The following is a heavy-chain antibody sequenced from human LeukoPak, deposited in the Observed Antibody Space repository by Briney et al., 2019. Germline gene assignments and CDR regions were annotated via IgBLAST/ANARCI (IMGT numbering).Heavy chain of an antibody. D-gene: IGHD3-10*01. V-gene: IGHV4-4*09. Sequence: SQTLSLTCTVSGGSISSNCWSWIRQPPGKGLEWIGCIYASGTTNYNPSLKGRLTISVDTSNSQFSLTVRSVTAADTAVYYCGGRGFWGQGTLVTVSS. CDR3: GGRGF. J-gene: IGHJ4*02. CDR2: IYASGTT. CDR1: GGSISSNC.